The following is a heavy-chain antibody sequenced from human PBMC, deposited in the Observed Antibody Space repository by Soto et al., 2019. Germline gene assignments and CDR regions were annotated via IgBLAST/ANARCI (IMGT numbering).Heavy chain of an antibody. Sequence: PSETLSLTCSVSGVSISSSTYYWGWIRQPPGKGLEWIGTIYYSGSTYYNPSLKSRVTISVDTSKSQFSLKLSSVTAADTAVYYCDRLDYGDYTIYWGQGTLVTVYS. CDR3: DRLDYGDYTIY. CDR2: IYYSGST. CDR1: GVSISSSTYY. V-gene: IGHV4-39*01. D-gene: IGHD4-17*01. J-gene: IGHJ4*02.